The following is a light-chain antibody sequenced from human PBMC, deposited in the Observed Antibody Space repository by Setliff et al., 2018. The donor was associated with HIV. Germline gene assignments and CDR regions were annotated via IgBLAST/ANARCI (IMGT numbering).Light chain of an antibody. J-gene: IGLJ1*01. CDR3: CSYAGSYTFV. CDR1: TSNIGFNY. CDR2: RNN. Sequence: QSALTQPPSASGTPGQRVTISCSGNTSNIGFNYVYWYQQLPGTAPKVLMYRNNQRPSGVPDRFSGSKSATSASLAISGLQAEDEADYYCCSYAGSYTFVFGTGTKVTVL. V-gene: IGLV1-47*01.